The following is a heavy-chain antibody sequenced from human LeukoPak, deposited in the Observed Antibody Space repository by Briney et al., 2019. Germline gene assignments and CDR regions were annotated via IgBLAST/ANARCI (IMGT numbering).Heavy chain of an antibody. Sequence: GGSLRLSCAASGFTFSSYWMSWVRQAPGKVLEWVANIKQDGSEKYYVDSVKGRFTISRDNAKNSLYLQMNSLRAEDTAVYYCAKGGLLVASFDYWGQGTLVTVSS. D-gene: IGHD5-12*01. CDR2: IKQDGSEK. J-gene: IGHJ4*02. CDR1: GFTFSSYW. CDR3: AKGGLLVASFDY. V-gene: IGHV3-7*03.